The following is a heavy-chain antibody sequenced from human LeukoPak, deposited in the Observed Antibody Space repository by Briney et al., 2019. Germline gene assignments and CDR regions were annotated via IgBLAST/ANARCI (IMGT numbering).Heavy chain of an antibody. Sequence: PGGSLRLSCAASGFTFSSYAMHWVRQAPGKGLEWVAVISYDGSNKYYADSVKGRFTISRDNSKSTLYLQMNSLRAEDTAVYYCAHGGYSYGRFDYWGQGTLVTVSS. D-gene: IGHD5-18*01. CDR3: AHGGYSYGRFDY. V-gene: IGHV3-30-3*01. J-gene: IGHJ4*02. CDR2: ISYDGSNK. CDR1: GFTFSSYA.